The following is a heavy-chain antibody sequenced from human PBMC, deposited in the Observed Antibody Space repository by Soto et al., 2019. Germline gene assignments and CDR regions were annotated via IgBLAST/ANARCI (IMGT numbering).Heavy chain of an antibody. Sequence: XESLKISCKGSEYSFAGYWIGWVRQMPGKGLEWMGIIYPGDSDTRYSPSFQGQVTISADKSISTAYLQWSSLKASDTAMYYCATKAVAGAFDIWGQGKMVTVS. CDR2: IYPGDSDT. CDR3: ATKAVAGAFDI. D-gene: IGHD6-19*01. V-gene: IGHV5-51*01. J-gene: IGHJ3*02. CDR1: EYSFAGYW.